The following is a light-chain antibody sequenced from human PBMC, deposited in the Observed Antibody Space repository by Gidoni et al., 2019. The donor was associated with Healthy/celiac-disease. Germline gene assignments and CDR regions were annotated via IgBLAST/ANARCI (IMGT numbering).Light chain of an antibody. V-gene: IGLV2-8*01. CDR1: SSDVGGYNY. CDR3: SSYAGSNNLV. J-gene: IGLJ2*01. CDR2: EGS. Sequence: QSALTPPPSASGSPGQSVTISCTGTSSDVGGYNYVSWYQQHPGKAPKLMIYEGSKRPSGVPDRFSGSKSGNTASLTVSGLQAEDEADYYCSSYAGSNNLVFGGGTKLTVL.